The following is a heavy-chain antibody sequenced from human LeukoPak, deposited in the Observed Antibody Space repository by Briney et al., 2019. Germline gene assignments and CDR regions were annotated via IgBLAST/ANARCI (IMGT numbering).Heavy chain of an antibody. V-gene: IGHV1-46*01. J-gene: IGHJ4*02. Sequence: ASVKVSCKASGYTFTNYYMHWVRQAPGQGLEWMGIINPSGGRTTYAQKFQGRVTMTRDMSTTTVYMELSRLRSDDTAVYYCARDWDDYYDSSGCLDYWGQGTLVTVSS. CDR3: ARDWDDYYDSSGCLDY. CDR2: INPSGGRT. D-gene: IGHD3-22*01. CDR1: GYTFTNYY.